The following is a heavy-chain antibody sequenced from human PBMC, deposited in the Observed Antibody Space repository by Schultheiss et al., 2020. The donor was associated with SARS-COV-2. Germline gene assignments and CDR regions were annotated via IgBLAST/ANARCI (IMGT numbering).Heavy chain of an antibody. D-gene: IGHD6-25*01. CDR2: IKQDGSEK. J-gene: IGHJ4*02. CDR3: AKDHGYYFDY. Sequence: GESLKISCAASGFTLSSYWMSWVRQAPGKGLEWVANIKQDGSEKYYVDSVKGRFTISRDNAKNTLYLQMNSLRAEDTAVYYCAKDHGYYFDYWGQGTLVTVSS. CDR1: GFTLSSYW. V-gene: IGHV3-7*01.